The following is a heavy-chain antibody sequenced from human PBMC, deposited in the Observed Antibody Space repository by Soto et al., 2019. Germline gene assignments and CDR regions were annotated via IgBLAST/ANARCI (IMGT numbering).Heavy chain of an antibody. CDR3: ARDLAYCGGDCYYLNWFDP. Sequence: SVKVSCKASGGTFSSYAISWVRQAPGQGLEWMGGIIPIFGTTNYAQKFQGRVTITADESTSTAYMELSSLRSEDTAVYYCARDLAYCGGDCYYLNWFDPWGQGTLVTVSS. V-gene: IGHV1-69*13. D-gene: IGHD2-21*02. CDR2: IIPIFGTT. CDR1: GGTFSSYA. J-gene: IGHJ5*02.